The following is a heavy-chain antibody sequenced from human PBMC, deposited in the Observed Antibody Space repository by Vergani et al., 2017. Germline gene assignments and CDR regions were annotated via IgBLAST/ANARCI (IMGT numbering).Heavy chain of an antibody. CDR1: GFTFQAFA. CDR2: IDRNYGVK. Sequence: VEAGGGLVQPGGSLRLSCTASGFTFQAFAFHWVRQVSGRGLEWVSGIDRNYGVKNGNSFEGRFSIFRDNAKKAVFLQMNNLRHEDTALYFCVKDNDYDAVGPFDLWGRGTLFTVSS. V-gene: IGHV3-9*01. CDR3: VKDNDYDAVGPFDL. J-gene: IGHJ2*01. D-gene: IGHD3-16*01.